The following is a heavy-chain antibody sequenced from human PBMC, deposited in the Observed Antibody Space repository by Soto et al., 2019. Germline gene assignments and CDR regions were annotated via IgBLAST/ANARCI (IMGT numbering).Heavy chain of an antibody. CDR1: GFVFRVYW. V-gene: IGHV3-7*01. D-gene: IGHD3-10*01. J-gene: IGHJ4*01. CDR2: IKEDGSEA. Sequence: GGSLRLSCAASGFVFRVYWMSWVRQAPGKGLEWVANIKEDGSEANYVDSVKGRFAVSRDKDTLYLQLNSLTPEDTAVYYCARSRRQWFGGTLSYYFDFWGHGTLVTVPQ. CDR3: ARSRRQWFGGTLSYYFDF.